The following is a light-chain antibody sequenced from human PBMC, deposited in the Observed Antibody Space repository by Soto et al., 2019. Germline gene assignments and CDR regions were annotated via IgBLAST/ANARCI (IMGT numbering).Light chain of an antibody. CDR3: QQYGSSGT. J-gene: IGKJ1*01. CDR2: GAS. Sequence: EIVMTQSPATLSGSPGERAILSCRASQSVSSSYLAWYQQKPGQAPRLLIYGASNRATGIPDRFSGSGSGTDFTLTISRLEPEDSAVYYCQQYGSSGTFGQGTKVDIK. CDR1: QSVSSSY. V-gene: IGKV3-20*01.